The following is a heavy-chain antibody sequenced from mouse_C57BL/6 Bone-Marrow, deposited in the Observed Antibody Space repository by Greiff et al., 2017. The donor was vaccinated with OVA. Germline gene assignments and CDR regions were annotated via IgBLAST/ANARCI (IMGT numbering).Heavy chain of an antibody. CDR1: GFTFSSYT. CDR2: ISGGGGNT. J-gene: IGHJ2*01. Sequence: EVQLVESGGGLVKPGGSLKLSCAASGFTFSSYTMSWVRQTPEKRLEWVATISGGGGNTYYPDSVKGRFTISRDNAKNTLYLQMSSLRSEDTALYYCARTGRRDYFDYWGQGTTLTVSS. CDR3: ARTGRRDYFDY. V-gene: IGHV5-9*01. D-gene: IGHD3-2*01.